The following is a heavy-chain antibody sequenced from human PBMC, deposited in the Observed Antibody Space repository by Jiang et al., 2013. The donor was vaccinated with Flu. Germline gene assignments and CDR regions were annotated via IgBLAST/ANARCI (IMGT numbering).Heavy chain of an antibody. V-gene: IGHV2-70*04. CDR1: GFSLNTRGTR. D-gene: IGHD3-22*01. J-gene: IGHJ4*02. CDR2: IDWDDDK. Sequence: KPTQTLTLTCTFSGFSLNTRGTRVSWIRQPPGKALEWLARIDWDDDKFYSTSLKARLSISKDTSKNXVVLTMTNMDPMDTATYFCARIGNYDSRGYYYFDFWGQGTVATVSS. CDR3: ARIGNYDSRGYYYFDF.